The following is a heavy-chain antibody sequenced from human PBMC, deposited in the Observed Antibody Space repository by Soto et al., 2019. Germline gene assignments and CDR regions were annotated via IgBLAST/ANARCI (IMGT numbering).Heavy chain of an antibody. CDR1: GGSVGSGEYY. D-gene: IGHD5-18*01. Sequence: QVQLQESGPGLVKPSQTLSLACTVSGGSVGSGEYYYSWIRQPPGKGLEWIAYIYDSGITNYTPSLKGRVTMSLDRSNNQVSLKLSSVTAADTAVYFCARDVAHGYTENVWGQGTMVIVSS. CDR2: IYDSGIT. CDR3: ARDVAHGYTENV. V-gene: IGHV4-30-4*01. J-gene: IGHJ3*01.